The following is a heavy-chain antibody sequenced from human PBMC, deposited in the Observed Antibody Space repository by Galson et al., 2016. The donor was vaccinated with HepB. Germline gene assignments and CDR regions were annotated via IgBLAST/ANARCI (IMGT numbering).Heavy chain of an antibody. CDR1: GDNFRRYA. V-gene: IGHV1-69*13. J-gene: IGHJ4*02. D-gene: IGHD5-12*01. CDR3: ARGNGGYDYYLEF. Sequence: SVKVSCKASGDNFRRYAISWVRQAPGQGLEWMGGIIPMFGTVNYAQKLQGRITITADESTSTAYVELNSLTYDDTAVYYCARGNGGYDYYLEFWGQGTLVTVSS. CDR2: IIPMFGTV.